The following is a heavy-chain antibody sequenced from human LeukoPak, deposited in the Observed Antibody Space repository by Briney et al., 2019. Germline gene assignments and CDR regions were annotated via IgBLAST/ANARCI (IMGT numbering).Heavy chain of an antibody. J-gene: IGHJ6*02. CDR2: ISAYNGNT. Sequence: ASVKVSCKASGYTFTSYGISWVRQAPGQGLEWMGWISAYNGNTNYAQKLQGRVTMTTDTSTSTAYMELSSLRSEDTAVYYCATGIAVAESSGMDVWGQGTTVTVSS. V-gene: IGHV1-18*01. CDR3: ATGIAVAESSGMDV. CDR1: GYTFTSYG. D-gene: IGHD6-19*01.